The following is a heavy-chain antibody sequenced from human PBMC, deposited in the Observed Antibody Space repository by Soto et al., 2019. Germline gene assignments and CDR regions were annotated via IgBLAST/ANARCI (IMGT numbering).Heavy chain of an antibody. Sequence: QVQLVQSGAEVKKPGASVKVSCKASGYTFTDYYMHWVRQAPGQGLEWMGWINPNTGGKNYAQKFQGRVPMTSDTSITPVSRELTRLTSDDTAVYYCARAPSRYITSSKWFDTWGQGALVTVSS. V-gene: IGHV1-2*02. CDR2: INPNTGGK. D-gene: IGHD6-6*01. CDR3: ARAPSRYITSSKWFDT. J-gene: IGHJ5*02. CDR1: GYTFTDYY.